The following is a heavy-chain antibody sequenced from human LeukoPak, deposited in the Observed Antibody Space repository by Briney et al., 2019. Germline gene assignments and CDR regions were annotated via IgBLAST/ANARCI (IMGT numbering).Heavy chain of an antibody. CDR2: ISYDGSNK. D-gene: IGHD1-26*01. V-gene: IGHV3-30-3*01. CDR3: ARSDFSGASGSYDY. J-gene: IGHJ4*02. Sequence: GGSLRLSCAASRFTFSSYALHWVSQAPGKGLEWVAVISYDGSNKYYADSVKGRFTISRDNSKNTLYLQMNSLRAEDTAVYYCARSDFSGASGSYDYWGQGTLVTVSS. CDR1: RFTFSSYA.